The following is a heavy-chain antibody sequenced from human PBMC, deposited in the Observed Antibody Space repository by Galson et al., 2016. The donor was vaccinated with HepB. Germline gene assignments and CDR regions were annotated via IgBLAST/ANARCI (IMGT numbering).Heavy chain of an antibody. CDR2: IYWDDNE. J-gene: IGHJ4*02. CDR3: EPGSAWLFDR. V-gene: IGHV2-5*02. CDR1: GFSLRTSAVG. D-gene: IGHD6-19*01. Sequence: PALVKPTQTLTLTCTFSGFSLRTSAVGVGWIRQAPGKAPEWLAFIYWDDNEHYSPSLESRLTITKDTHKNQVGLAMTNMDPVDTGTYYCEPGSAWLFDRWGQGTLVTVS.